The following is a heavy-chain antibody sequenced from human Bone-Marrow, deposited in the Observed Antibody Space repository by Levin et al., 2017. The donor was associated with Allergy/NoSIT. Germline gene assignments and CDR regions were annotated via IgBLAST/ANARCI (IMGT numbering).Heavy chain of an antibody. Sequence: GGSLRLSCAASGFTFSDYYMSWIRQAPGKGLEWVSYISSSGSTIYYADSVKGRFTISRDNAKNSLYLQMNSLRAEDTAVYYCARARWLYNWNPKTTGAVNLDYWGQGTLVTVSS. CDR3: ARARWLYNWNPKTTGAVNLDY. CDR1: GFTFSDYY. CDR2: ISSSGSTI. D-gene: IGHD1-20*01. J-gene: IGHJ4*02. V-gene: IGHV3-11*01.